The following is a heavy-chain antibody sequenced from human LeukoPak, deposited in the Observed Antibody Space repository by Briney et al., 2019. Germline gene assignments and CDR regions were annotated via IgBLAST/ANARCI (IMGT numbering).Heavy chain of an antibody. D-gene: IGHD3-10*01. CDR2: ISSNGGST. CDR3: ARMGFGEFYYYYYYYMDV. V-gene: IGHV3-64*01. J-gene: IGHJ6*03. CDR1: GFTFSSYA. Sequence: GGSLRLSCAASGFTFSSYAMHWVRQAPGKGLEYVSAISSNGGSTYYDNSVKGRFTISRDNSKNTLYLQMGSLRAEDMAVYYCARMGFGEFYYYYYYYMDVWGKGTTVTVSS.